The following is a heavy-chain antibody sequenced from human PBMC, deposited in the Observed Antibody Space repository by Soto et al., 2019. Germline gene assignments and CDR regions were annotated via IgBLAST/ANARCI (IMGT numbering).Heavy chain of an antibody. V-gene: IGHV4-34*01. Sequence: SETLSLTCAVYGGSVSGYYWSWIRQPPGKGLEWIGEINHSGSTNYNTSLKSRVTISVDTSKNKLPMKLRSVTAADTAVYYCARRRSGWSNGDYWGQGTLLTVSS. J-gene: IGHJ4*02. D-gene: IGHD6-19*01. CDR3: ARRRSGWSNGDY. CDR2: INHSGST. CDR1: GGSVSGYY.